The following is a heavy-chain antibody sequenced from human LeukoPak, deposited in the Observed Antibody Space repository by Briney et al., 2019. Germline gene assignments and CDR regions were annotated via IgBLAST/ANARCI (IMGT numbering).Heavy chain of an antibody. CDR1: GGSISSYY. V-gene: IGHV4-59*01. CDR2: IYYSGST. CDR3: AAGYSSRWYYIDY. Sequence: WETLSLTCTVSGGSISSYYWSWIRQPPGKGLEWIGYIYYSGSTNYNPSLKSRVTISVNTSKNQFSLKLSSVTAADTAVYYCAAGYSSRWYYIDYWGQGTLVTVSS. D-gene: IGHD6-19*01. J-gene: IGHJ4*02.